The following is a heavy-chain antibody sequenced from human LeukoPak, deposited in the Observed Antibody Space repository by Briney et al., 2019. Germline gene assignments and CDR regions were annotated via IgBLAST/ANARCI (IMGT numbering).Heavy chain of an antibody. V-gene: IGHV1-69*13. Sequence: SVKVSCKASGGTFSSYAISWVRQAPGQGLEWMGGIIPIFGTANYAQKFQGRVTITADESTSTAYMELSSLRSEDTAVYYCASFLGEGCSSTSCYIASRFDPWGQGTLVTVSS. CDR1: GGTFSSYA. CDR2: IIPIFGTA. CDR3: ASFLGEGCSSTSCYIASRFDP. J-gene: IGHJ5*02. D-gene: IGHD2-2*02.